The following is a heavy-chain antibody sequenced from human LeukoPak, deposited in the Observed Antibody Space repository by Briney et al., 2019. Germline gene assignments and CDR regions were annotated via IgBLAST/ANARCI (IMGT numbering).Heavy chain of an antibody. CDR2: IKSKTDGGTT. Sequence: KPGGSLRLSCAASGFTFSNAWMNWVRQAPGKGLEWVGRIKSKTDGGTTDYAAPVKGRFTISRDDSKNTLYLQMNSLKTEDTAVYYCTTDQTLQWYYDSSGSTDYWGQGTLVTVSS. D-gene: IGHD3-22*01. CDR1: GFTFSNAW. CDR3: TTDQTLQWYYDSSGSTDY. V-gene: IGHV3-15*07. J-gene: IGHJ4*02.